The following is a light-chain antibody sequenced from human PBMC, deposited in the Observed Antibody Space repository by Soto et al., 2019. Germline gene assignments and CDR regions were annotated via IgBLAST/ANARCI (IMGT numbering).Light chain of an antibody. CDR3: QQYNKWPYT. V-gene: IGKV3-15*01. J-gene: IGKJ2*01. Sequence: EMVMTQSPATLSVSPGERATLSCRASQSVSSNLAWYQQKPGQAPRLLIYGASTRATGIPARFSGSGSGAEFTLTISGLLSEDFAVYYCQQYNKWPYTFGQGTNLEIK. CDR2: GAS. CDR1: QSVSSN.